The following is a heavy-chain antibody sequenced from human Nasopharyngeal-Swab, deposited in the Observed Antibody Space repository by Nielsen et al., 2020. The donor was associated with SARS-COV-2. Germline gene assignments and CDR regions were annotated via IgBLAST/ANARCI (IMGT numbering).Heavy chain of an antibody. V-gene: IGHV7-4-1*02. CDR2: INTNTGNP. CDR1: GYTFTSYA. D-gene: IGHD6-13*01. J-gene: IGHJ6*02. Sequence: ASVKVSCKASGYTFTSYAMNWVRQAPGQGLEWMGRINTNTGNPTYAQGFTGRFVFSLDTSVSTAYLQISSLKAEDTAVYYCARDTRSSWYYYYGMDVWGQGTTVTVSS. CDR3: ARDTRSSWYYYYGMDV.